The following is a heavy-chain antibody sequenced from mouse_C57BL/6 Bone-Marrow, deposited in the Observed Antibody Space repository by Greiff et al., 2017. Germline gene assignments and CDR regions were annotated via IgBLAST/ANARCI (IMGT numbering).Heavy chain of an antibody. CDR3: ANYEGAMDY. Sequence: LVESGAELARPGASVKLSCKASGYTFTRYGISWVKQRTGQGLEWIGEIYPRSGNTYYNETFKGKATLTADKSSSTAYMELLSLTSEDSAVYFCANYEGAMDYWGQGTSVTVSS. J-gene: IGHJ4*01. D-gene: IGHD1-1*01. CDR2: IYPRSGNT. CDR1: GYTFTRYG. V-gene: IGHV1-81*01.